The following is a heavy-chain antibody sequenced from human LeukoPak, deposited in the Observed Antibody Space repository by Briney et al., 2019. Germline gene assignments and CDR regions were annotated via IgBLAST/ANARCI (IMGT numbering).Heavy chain of an antibody. Sequence: GGSLRLSCAASGFTFSSDAMSWVRQAPGKGLEWVSAISGSGGSTYYADSVKGRFTIARDNSKNTLYLQMNSLRAEDTAVYYCAKRGKNTPAARYYYYYGMDVWGQGTTVTVSS. J-gene: IGHJ6*02. CDR1: GFTFSSDA. CDR3: AKRGKNTPAARYYYYYGMDV. V-gene: IGHV3-23*01. D-gene: IGHD2-2*01. CDR2: ISGSGGST.